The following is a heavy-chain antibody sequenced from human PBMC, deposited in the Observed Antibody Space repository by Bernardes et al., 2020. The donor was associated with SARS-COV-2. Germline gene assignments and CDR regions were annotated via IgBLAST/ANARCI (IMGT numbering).Heavy chain of an antibody. D-gene: IGHD3-3*01. CDR3: ARDAYSDFWSNYYPYWYFDL. CDR1: GGSISSYY. CDR2: GYSSRTT. J-gene: IGHJ2*01. V-gene: IGHV4-59*01. Sequence: SETLSLTCTVSGGSISSYYWSWIRQPPGKGLEWIGYGYSSRTTNYNPSLKSRVTISVDTSKNQFSLKLTSVTAADTAVYYCARDAYSDFWSNYYPYWYFDLWGRGTLVTVSS.